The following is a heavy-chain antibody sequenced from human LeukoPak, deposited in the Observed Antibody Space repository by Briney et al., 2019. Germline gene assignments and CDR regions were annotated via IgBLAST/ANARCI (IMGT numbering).Heavy chain of an antibody. Sequence: PGGSLRLSCAASGFTFSSYGMHWVRQAPGKGLEWVAVISYDGSNKYYADSVKGRFTISRENAKNSLYLQMNSLRAGDTAVYYCARRGVFDAFDIWGQGTMVTVSS. V-gene: IGHV3-30*03. CDR3: ARRGVFDAFDI. CDR2: ISYDGSNK. D-gene: IGHD3-10*01. J-gene: IGHJ3*02. CDR1: GFTFSSYG.